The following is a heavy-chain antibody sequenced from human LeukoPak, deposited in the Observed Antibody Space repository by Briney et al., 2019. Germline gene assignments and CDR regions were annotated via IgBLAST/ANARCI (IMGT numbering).Heavy chain of an antibody. CDR2: ITHSGST. D-gene: IGHD6-6*01. Sequence: SETLSLTRAVYGGSFSGYYWTWIRQPPGKGLEWIGEITHSGSTYYNPSLKSRVTMSVDTSKNQFSLKLSSVTAADTALYYCARGTQAARLHFWGQGTLVAVSS. V-gene: IGHV4-34*01. CDR1: GGSFSGYY. CDR3: ARGTQAARLHF. J-gene: IGHJ4*02.